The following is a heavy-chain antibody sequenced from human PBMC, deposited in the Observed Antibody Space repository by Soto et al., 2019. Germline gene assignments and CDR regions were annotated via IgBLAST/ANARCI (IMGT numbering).Heavy chain of an antibody. J-gene: IGHJ4*02. CDR1: GFTFGDYA. Sequence: PGGSLRLSCTASGFTFGDYAMSWVRQAPGKGLEWVGFIRSKAYGGTTEYAASVKGRFTISRDDSKSIAYLQMNSLKTEDTAVYYCTRDYPYGGNGPFDYWGQGTLVTVSS. D-gene: IGHD4-17*01. V-gene: IGHV3-49*04. CDR2: IRSKAYGGTT. CDR3: TRDYPYGGNGPFDY.